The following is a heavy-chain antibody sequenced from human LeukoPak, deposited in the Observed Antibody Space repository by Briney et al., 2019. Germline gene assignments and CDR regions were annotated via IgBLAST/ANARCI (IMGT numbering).Heavy chain of an antibody. Sequence: GGSLRLSCAASGFTFSSYSMNWVRQAPGKGLEWVSSISSSSNYIYYADSVKGRFTLSRDNAKNSLRLQMNSLRAEDTAVYYCARGEGDSGGNFVGDYWGQGTLVTVSS. CDR2: ISSSSNYI. J-gene: IGHJ4*02. D-gene: IGHD4-23*01. CDR1: GFTFSSYS. V-gene: IGHV3-21*01. CDR3: ARGEGDSGGNFVGDY.